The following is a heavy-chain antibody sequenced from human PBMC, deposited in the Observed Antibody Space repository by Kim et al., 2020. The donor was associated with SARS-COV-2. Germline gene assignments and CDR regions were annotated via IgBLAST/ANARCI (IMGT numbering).Heavy chain of an antibody. CDR1: GFTFSTPP. J-gene: IGHJ4*02. CDR2: ISWDGKMT. CDR3: AKGVTNSGFDY. D-gene: IGHD4-17*01. Sequence: GGSLRLSCVASGFTFSTPPMGWVRQAPGKGLEWVSRISWDGKMTYYADSVKGRVTMSSDKSKNTVDLHMNSLRVEDTAAYHCAKGVTNSGFDYWGQGA. V-gene: IGHV3-23*01.